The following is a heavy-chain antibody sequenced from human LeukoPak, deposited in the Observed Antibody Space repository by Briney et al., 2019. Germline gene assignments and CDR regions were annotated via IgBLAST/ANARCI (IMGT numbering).Heavy chain of an antibody. CDR1: GGSISSSSYY. D-gene: IGHD3-10*01. CDR2: IYYSGST. V-gene: IGHV4-39*07. CDR3: ARLQGYYYGSGSYYRHQPLYYFDY. J-gene: IGHJ4*02. Sequence: SGTLSLTCTVSGGSISSSSYYWGWIRQPPGKGLEWIGSIYYSGSTYYNPSLKSRVTISVDTSKNQFSLKLSSVTAADTAVYYCARLQGYYYGSGSYYRHQPLYYFDYWGQGTLVTVSS.